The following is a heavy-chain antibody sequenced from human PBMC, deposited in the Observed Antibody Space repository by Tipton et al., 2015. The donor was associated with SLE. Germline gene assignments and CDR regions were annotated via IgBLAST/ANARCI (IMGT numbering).Heavy chain of an antibody. Sequence: SLRLSCAASGFTFTSHWMHWVRQAPGKGLMWVSRINNEGTYTEFADSVKGRFTFPRDNAKKTLHLQMNSLEVEDTAVYYCVRGGLQHAFDLWGQGTMVTVSS. D-gene: IGHD1-1*01. J-gene: IGHJ3*01. CDR1: GFTFTSHW. CDR2: INNEGTYT. V-gene: IGHV3-74*01. CDR3: VRGGLQHAFDL.